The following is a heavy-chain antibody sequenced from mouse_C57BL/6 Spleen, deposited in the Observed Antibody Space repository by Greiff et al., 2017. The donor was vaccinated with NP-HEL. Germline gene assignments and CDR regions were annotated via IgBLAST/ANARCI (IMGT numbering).Heavy chain of an antibody. CDR1: GYTFTSYW. Sequence: QVQLQQPGAELVRPGSSVKLSCKASGYTFTSYWMDWVKQRPGQGLEWIGNIYPSDSETHYNQKFKDKATLTVDKSSSTAYMQLSSLTSEDSAVYFCARITTVVATRVWFAYWGQGTLVTVSA. CDR2: IYPSDSET. J-gene: IGHJ3*01. V-gene: IGHV1-61*01. D-gene: IGHD1-1*01. CDR3: ARITTVVATRVWFAY.